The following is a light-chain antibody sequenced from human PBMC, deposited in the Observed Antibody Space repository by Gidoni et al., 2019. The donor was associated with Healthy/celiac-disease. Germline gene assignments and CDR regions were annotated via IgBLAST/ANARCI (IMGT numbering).Light chain of an antibody. Sequence: SYDLTQPPSVSVSPEQTASITCAGDKLGDNYAYWYQQKPGQSPVLVIYKDSKRPSGIPERFSGSNSGNTATLTISGTQAMYEADYYCQAWDTSTVVFGGGTKLTVL. CDR2: KDS. CDR1: KLGDNY. CDR3: QAWDTSTVV. J-gene: IGLJ2*01. V-gene: IGLV3-1*01.